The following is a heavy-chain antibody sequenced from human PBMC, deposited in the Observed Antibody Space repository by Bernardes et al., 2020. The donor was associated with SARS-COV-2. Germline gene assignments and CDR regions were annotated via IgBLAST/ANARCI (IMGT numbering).Heavy chain of an antibody. D-gene: IGHD7-27*01. Sequence: GASLKISCKGSGYSVTSYWIGWVRLMPGKGLEWVGIIYPADSDTRYSPSFRGQVTISADKSIFTAYLQWSTLKASDTAMYYCVSSPGGREIPPDGLSGRDDSFDIWGQGTMVTVS. CDR1: GYSVTSYW. CDR2: IYPADSDT. J-gene: IGHJ3*02. CDR3: VSSPGGREIPPDGLSGRDDSFDI. V-gene: IGHV5-51*01.